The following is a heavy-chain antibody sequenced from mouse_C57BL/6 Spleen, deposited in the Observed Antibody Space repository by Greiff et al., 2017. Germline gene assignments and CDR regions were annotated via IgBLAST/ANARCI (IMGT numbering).Heavy chain of an antibody. Sequence: VQLVESGPGLVQPSQSLSITCTVSGFSLTSYGVHWVRQSPGTGLEWLGVIWSGGSTDYNAAFISRLSISKDNSKSQVFFKMNSLQADDTAIYYCARKGDDYGPCAYWGQGTLVTVSA. CDR1: GFSLTSYG. CDR2: IWSGGST. CDR3: ARKGDDYGPCAY. V-gene: IGHV2-2*01. D-gene: IGHD2-4*01. J-gene: IGHJ3*01.